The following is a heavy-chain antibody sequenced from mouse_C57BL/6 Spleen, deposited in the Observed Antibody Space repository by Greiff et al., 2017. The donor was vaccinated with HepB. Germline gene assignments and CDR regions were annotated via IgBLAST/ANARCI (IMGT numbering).Heavy chain of an antibody. CDR3: ARGATMVKGAWFAY. D-gene: IGHD2-2*01. V-gene: IGHV1-19*01. CDR1: GYTFTDYY. Sequence: VQLQQSGPVLVKPGASVKMSCKASGYTFTDYYMNWVKQSHGKSLEWIGVINPYNGGTSYNQKFKGKATLTVDKSSSTAYMELNSLTSEDSAVYYCARGATMVKGAWFAYWGQGTLVTVSA. J-gene: IGHJ3*01. CDR2: INPYNGGT.